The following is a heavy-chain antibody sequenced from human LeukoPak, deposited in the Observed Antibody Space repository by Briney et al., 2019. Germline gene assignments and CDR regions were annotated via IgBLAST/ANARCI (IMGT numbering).Heavy chain of an antibody. CDR3: AGGGGRWELRRGGSWFDP. CDR1: GGSISSYY. D-gene: IGHD1-26*01. V-gene: IGHV4-4*07. CDR2: IYTSGST. Sequence: SETLSLTCTVSGGSISSYYWSWIRQPAGKGLEWIGRIYTSGSTNYNPSLKSRVTMSVDTSENQFSLKLSSVTAADTAVYYCAGGGGRWELRRGGSWFDPWGQGTLVTVSS. J-gene: IGHJ5*02.